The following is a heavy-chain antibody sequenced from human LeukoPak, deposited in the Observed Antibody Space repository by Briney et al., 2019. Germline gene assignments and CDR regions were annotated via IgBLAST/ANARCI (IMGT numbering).Heavy chain of an antibody. V-gene: IGHV3-7*03. D-gene: IGHD1-26*01. CDR3: ARDRGQVGLFDY. CDR1: GFTFSSYW. Sequence: GGSLRLSCAASGFTFSSYWMGWVRQAPGKGLEWVANIKEDGSEKYHVDSVKGRFTISRDNAKNSLYLQMNNLRVEDTAVYYCARDRGQVGLFDYWGQGTLVTVSP. J-gene: IGHJ4*02. CDR2: IKEDGSEK.